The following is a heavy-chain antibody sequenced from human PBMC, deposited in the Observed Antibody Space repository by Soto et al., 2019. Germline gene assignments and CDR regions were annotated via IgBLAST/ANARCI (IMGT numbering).Heavy chain of an antibody. J-gene: IGHJ4*02. D-gene: IGHD6-19*01. Sequence: QVQLVQSGAEVKKPGASVKVSCKASGYTFTSYGISWVRQGPGQRVEWMGWISAYNGNTNYAQKLQGRVPMTTDTSTSTAYMELRSLRSDDTAVFYCARDDPEIAVVTFDYWGQGTLVTVSS. CDR3: ARDDPEIAVVTFDY. V-gene: IGHV1-18*01. CDR2: ISAYNGNT. CDR1: GYTFTSYG.